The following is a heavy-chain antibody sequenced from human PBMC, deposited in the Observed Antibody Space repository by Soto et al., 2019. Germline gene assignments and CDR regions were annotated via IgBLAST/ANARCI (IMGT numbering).Heavy chain of an antibody. J-gene: IGHJ4*02. CDR1: GGSISSYY. V-gene: IGHV4-59*01. D-gene: IGHD1-20*01. CDR3: ARGSGITGTIDY. CDR2: ISSSGAT. Sequence: PSETLSLTCNVSGGSISSYYWTWIRQPPGKGLEWIGYISSSGATNYSPSLKSRVTLSVATSKNQFSLNLSSLTAADTAVYYCARGSGITGTIDYWGQGTLVTVSS.